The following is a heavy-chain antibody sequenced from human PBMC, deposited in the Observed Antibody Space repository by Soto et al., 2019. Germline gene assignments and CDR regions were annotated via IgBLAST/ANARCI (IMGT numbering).Heavy chain of an antibody. Sequence: PGGSLRLSCAASGFTFSNSWMHWVRQAPGKGLVWLSHINADGSSIRYADSVRGRLTISRDNAKNTLFLQMSSLTAEDTAVYFCARDRLNNAYNTFFYYCAQRTLVPVS. V-gene: IGHV3-74*01. J-gene: IGHJ4*02. D-gene: IGHD1-1*01. CDR1: GFTFSNSW. CDR3: ARDRLNNAYNTFFYY. CDR2: INADGSSI.